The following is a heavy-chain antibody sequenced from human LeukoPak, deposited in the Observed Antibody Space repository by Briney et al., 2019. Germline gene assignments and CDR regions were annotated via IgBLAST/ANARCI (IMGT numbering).Heavy chain of an antibody. V-gene: IGHV6-1*01. CDR3: ARESGSGTYSTFDY. CDR1: GDSVSTNSAA. D-gene: IGHD1-26*01. J-gene: IGHJ4*02. CDR2: TYYRSKWYS. Sequence: SQTLSLTCAMSGDSVSTNSAAWNWIRQSPSRGLEWLGRTYYRSKWYSDYAVSVKSRMTINPDTSKNRISLQLNSVTPEDTAVYYCARESGSGTYSTFDYWGQGTLVTVSS.